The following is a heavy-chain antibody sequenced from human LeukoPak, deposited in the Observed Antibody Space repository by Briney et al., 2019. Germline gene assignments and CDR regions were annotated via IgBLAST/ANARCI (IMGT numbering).Heavy chain of an antibody. V-gene: IGHV1-8*03. Sequence: ASVKVSCKASGYTFTSYDINWVRQATGQGLEWAGWMNPNSGNTGYAQKFQGRVTITRNTSISTAYMELSSLRSEDTAVYYCARAVRAPSEYSSSSPFRYYYYYMDVWGKGTTVTVSS. CDR3: ARAVRAPSEYSSSSPFRYYYYYMDV. CDR1: GYTFTSYD. D-gene: IGHD6-6*01. CDR2: MNPNSGNT. J-gene: IGHJ6*03.